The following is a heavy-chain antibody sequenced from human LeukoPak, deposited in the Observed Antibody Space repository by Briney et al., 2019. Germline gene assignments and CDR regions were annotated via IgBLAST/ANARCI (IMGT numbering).Heavy chain of an antibody. CDR1: GFTVDDYA. CDR2: ISWSSGSI. CDR3: AKSDSSSWEYYFDY. Sequence: GRSLRLSWAAAGFTVDDYAMHWVRQAPGKGLEWVSGISWSSGSIGYADSVKGRFTISRDNAKNCLSLKMNNLRAEDTALYYCAKSDSSSWEYYFDYWGEGTLVTVSS. D-gene: IGHD6-13*01. J-gene: IGHJ4*02. V-gene: IGHV3-9*01.